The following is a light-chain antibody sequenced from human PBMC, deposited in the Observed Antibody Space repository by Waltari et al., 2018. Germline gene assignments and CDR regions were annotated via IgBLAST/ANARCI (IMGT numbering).Light chain of an antibody. V-gene: IGKV3-15*01. CDR3: QQYNNWPHT. Sequence: EIVMTQSPATLSVSPGERATLSCRASQSVSSNVAWYQQQPCQAPRLLIYGASTRATGIPARFSGSGSGTEFTLTISSLQSEDFAVYYCQQYNNWPHTFGQGTKLEIK. J-gene: IGKJ2*01. CDR2: GAS. CDR1: QSVSSN.